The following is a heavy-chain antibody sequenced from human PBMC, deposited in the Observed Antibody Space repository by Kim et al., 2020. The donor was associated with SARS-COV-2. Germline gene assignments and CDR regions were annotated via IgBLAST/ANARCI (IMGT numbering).Heavy chain of an antibody. J-gene: IGHJ4*02. CDR3: LREMNPGIFDY. CDR1: GYTFITYF. Sequence: ASVKVSGKASGYTFITYFMHWVRQAPGQGLEWMGIINPSGGTTFYAQEFQGRVTMTRDTSTSTVYMELSSLRSEDTAVYYCLREMNPGIFDYWGQGTLVTVSS. V-gene: IGHV1-46*01. CDR2: INPSGGTT.